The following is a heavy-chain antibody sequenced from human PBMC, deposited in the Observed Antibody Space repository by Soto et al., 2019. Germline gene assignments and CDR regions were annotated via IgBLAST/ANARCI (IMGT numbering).Heavy chain of an antibody. V-gene: IGHV3-11*01. CDR1: GFTFSDYY. D-gene: IGHD6-6*01. J-gene: IGHJ6*02. CDR3: ARDLGLGLEYSSSPLTYDGVDV. CDR2: ITSSGRTT. Sequence: QVQLVESGGGLVKPGGSLRLSCAASGFTFSDYYMNWIRQAPGKGLEWVSYITSSGRTTYYADSVKGRSTISRDNAKNSLYLQRNSLRAADTAVYYCARDLGLGLEYSSSPLTYDGVDVWGQGTTVTVSS.